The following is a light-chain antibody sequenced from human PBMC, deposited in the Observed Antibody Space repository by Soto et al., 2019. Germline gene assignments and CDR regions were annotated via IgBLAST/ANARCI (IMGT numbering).Light chain of an antibody. CDR2: DVS. J-gene: IGLJ1*01. CDR3: CSYAGSYTYV. V-gene: IGLV2-11*01. Sequence: QSSLTQPASVSGSPGQSITISCTGTSSDVGGYNYVSWYQQHPGKAPKLMIYDVSKRPSGVPDRFSGSKSGNTASLTISGLQAEDEADYYCCSYAGSYTYVLGTGTKGHRP. CDR1: SSDVGGYNY.